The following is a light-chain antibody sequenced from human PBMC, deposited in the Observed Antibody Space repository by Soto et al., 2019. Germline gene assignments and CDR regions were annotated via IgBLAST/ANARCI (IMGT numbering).Light chain of an antibody. CDR2: EVS. CDR1: SSDVGGYNY. J-gene: IGLJ1*01. V-gene: IGLV2-14*01. Sequence: QSALTQPASVSGSPGQSITIFCTGTSSDVGGYNYVSWYQLHPGKAPKLIIYEVSNRPSGVSNRFSGSKSGNTASLTISGLQAEDEADYYCNSYTSSTAYVFGTGTKLTVL. CDR3: NSYTSSTAYV.